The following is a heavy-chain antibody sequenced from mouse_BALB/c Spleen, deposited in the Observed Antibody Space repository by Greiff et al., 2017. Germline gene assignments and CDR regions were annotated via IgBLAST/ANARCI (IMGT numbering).Heavy chain of an antibody. Sequence: EVQLQESGGGLVQPGGSLKLSCAASGFDFSRYWMSWVRQAPGKGLEWIGEINPDSSTINYTLSLKDKFIISRDNAKNTLYLQMSKVRSEDTALYYCARPVYDGYCVKSWFAYWGQGTLVTVSA. D-gene: IGHD2-3*01. CDR2: INPDSSTI. CDR1: GFDFSRYW. CDR3: ARPVYDGYCVKSWFAY. V-gene: IGHV4-1*02. J-gene: IGHJ3*01.